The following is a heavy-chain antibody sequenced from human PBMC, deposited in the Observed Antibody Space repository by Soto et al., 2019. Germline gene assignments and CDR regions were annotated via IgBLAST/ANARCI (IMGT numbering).Heavy chain of an antibody. J-gene: IGHJ6*02. V-gene: IGHV4-59*01. CDR3: ARGRVAAAGNDLAYYYYGMDV. D-gene: IGHD6-13*01. CDR2: IYYSGST. Sequence: SETLSLTCTVSGGSISSYYWSWIRQPPGKGLEWIGYIYYSGSTNYNPSLKSRVTISVDTSKNQFSLKLSSVTAADTAVYYCARGRVAAAGNDLAYYYYGMDVWGQGTTVTVSS. CDR1: GGSISSYY.